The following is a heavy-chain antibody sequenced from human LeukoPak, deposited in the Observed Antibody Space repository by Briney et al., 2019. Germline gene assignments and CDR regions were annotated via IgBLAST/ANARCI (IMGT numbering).Heavy chain of an antibody. CDR2: ISAYNGNT. CDR3: AREGGVYCTNGVCDYDY. D-gene: IGHD2-8*01. V-gene: IGHV1-18*01. J-gene: IGHJ4*02. Sequence: ASVKVSCKASGYTFTSYGISWVRQAPGQGLEWMGWISAYNGNTNYAQKLQGRVTMTTDTSTGTAYMELRSLRSDDTAVYYCAREGGVYCTNGVCDYDYWGQGTLVTVSS. CDR1: GYTFTSYG.